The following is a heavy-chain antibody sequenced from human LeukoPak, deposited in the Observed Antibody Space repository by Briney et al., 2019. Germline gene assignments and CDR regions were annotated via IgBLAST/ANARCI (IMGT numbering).Heavy chain of an antibody. CDR3: ASLRGRLLRYFDWPPPYYGMDV. D-gene: IGHD3-9*01. CDR1: GFTFSAST. J-gene: IGHJ6*02. V-gene: IGHV3-30-3*01. CDR2: ISYDGSDK. Sequence: PGGSLRLSCAASGFTFSASTMHWVRHVPGKGLEWVAVISYDGSDKYYADSVKGRFTISRDNSKNMMYLQMNILRAEDTAVYYCASLRGRLLRYFDWPPPYYGMDVCGQGTTVTVSS.